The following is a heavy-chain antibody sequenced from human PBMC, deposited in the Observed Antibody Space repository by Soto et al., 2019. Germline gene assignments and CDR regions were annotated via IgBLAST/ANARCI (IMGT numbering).Heavy chain of an antibody. D-gene: IGHD3-3*01. J-gene: IGHJ3*02. V-gene: IGHV1-8*01. CDR1: GDSFSSYD. Sequence: SVKVACEACGDSFSSYDINWVLQATGQGLEWMGWMKPNSGNTGYAQKFQGRVTMTRNTSISTAYMELSSLRSEDTAVYYCARPARNSDFRSGYSFDIWGQGTMVTVS. CDR3: ARPARNSDFRSGYSFDI. CDR2: MKPNSGNT.